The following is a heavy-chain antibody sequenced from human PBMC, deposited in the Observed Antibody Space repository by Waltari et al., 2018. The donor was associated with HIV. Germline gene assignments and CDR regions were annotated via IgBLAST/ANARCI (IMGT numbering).Heavy chain of an antibody. J-gene: IGHJ6*02. CDR3: ARINVGGSYWDYYYYYGMDV. D-gene: IGHD1-26*01. CDR1: GGPISSYY. V-gene: IGHV4-59*08. Sequence: QVQLQESGLGLVKPPETLSLTCTASGGPISSYYWSRIRLPPGNGLDWIGYIYYSGSTNYNPSLKSRVTISVDTSKNQFSLKLSSVTAADTAVYYCARINVGGSYWDYYYYYGMDVWGQGTTVTVSS. CDR2: IYYSGST.